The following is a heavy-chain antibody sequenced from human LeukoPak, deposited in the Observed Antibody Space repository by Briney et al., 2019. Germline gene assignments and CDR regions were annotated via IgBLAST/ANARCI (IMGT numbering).Heavy chain of an antibody. J-gene: IGHJ4*02. CDR2: IKQDGSEK. CDR3: ARGPDSDYYWTGFDY. Sequence: GGSLRLSCAASGFTFSSYWMSWVRQAPGKGLEWVANIKQDGSEKYYVDSVKGRFTISRDNAKNSLYLQMNSLRAEDTAVYYCARGPDSDYYWTGFDYWGQGTLVTASS. D-gene: IGHD3-10*01. CDR1: GFTFSSYW. V-gene: IGHV3-7*01.